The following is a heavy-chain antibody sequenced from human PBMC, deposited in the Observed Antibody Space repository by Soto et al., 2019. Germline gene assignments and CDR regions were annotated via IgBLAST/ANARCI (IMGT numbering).Heavy chain of an antibody. J-gene: IGHJ4*02. Sequence: PGGSLRLSCAASGFTFSSYVMHWVRQAPGKGLEWVAVIWYDGNNKNYADSVKGRFTISRDNSKNTVYLQMNSLRGEDTAVYYCARGGGENYDFWSGPNIWGQGTLVTVSS. V-gene: IGHV3-33*01. CDR1: GFTFSSYV. CDR2: IWYDGNNK. D-gene: IGHD3-3*01. CDR3: ARGGGENYDFWSGPNI.